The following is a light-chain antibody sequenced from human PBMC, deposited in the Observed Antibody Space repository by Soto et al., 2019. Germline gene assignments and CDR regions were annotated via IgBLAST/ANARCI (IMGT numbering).Light chain of an antibody. CDR1: SGNIASNY. V-gene: IGLV6-57*01. Sequence: NFMLTQPHSVSASPGKTVIISCTRSSGNIASNYVQWYQQRPGSSPTTVIYEDNQRPSGVPDRFSGSIDSSSNSASLTISGLETEDEADYFCQSYDATNQVFGGGAKVTVL. CDR3: QSYDATNQV. J-gene: IGLJ3*02. CDR2: EDN.